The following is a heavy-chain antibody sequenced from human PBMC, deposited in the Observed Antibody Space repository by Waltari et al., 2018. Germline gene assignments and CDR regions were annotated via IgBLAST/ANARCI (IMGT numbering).Heavy chain of an antibody. V-gene: IGHV3-11*04. J-gene: IGHJ6*02. Sequence: QAELVESGGGLVMPGGSLRLSCTASGRTFTDHYMTWVRQAPGKGLEWFAYVDGDGATTHYADSVRGLFTISRDNTKNSVSLLMDSLRGEDTAVYYCASESKGNYYYYGINVWGQGTTVTVSS. CDR3: ASESKGNYYYYGINV. CDR2: VDGDGATT. CDR1: GRTFTDHY.